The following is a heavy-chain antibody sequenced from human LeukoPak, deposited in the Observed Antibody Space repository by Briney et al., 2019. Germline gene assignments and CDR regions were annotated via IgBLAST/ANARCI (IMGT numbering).Heavy chain of an antibody. CDR3: VRHQVRGDIASAVDV. Sequence: GESLEISCQGSGYNFGAYWIGWVRQMPGKGLEWMGIMYPGDSDTRYSPTFQGQVTISADKSTSTAYLQWGTLEASDTAIYYCVRHQVRGDIASAVDVWGQGTTVIVSS. J-gene: IGHJ6*02. CDR1: GYNFGAYW. V-gene: IGHV5-51*01. CDR2: MYPGDSDT. D-gene: IGHD3-10*01.